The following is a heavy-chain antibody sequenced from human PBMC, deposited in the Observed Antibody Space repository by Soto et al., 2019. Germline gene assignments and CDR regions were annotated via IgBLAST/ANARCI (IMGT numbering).Heavy chain of an antibody. V-gene: IGHV3-7*01. J-gene: IGHJ6*02. CDR1: GFTFSSYW. CDR3: ARLHPLTGYYTPYYYYGMDV. Sequence: GGSLRLSCAASGFTFSSYWISWGRQAPGKGLEWVANIKQDGSEKYYVDSVKGRFTISRDNAKNSLYLQMNSLRAEDTAVYYCARLHPLTGYYTPYYYYGMDVWGQGTTVTVSS. D-gene: IGHD3-9*01. CDR2: IKQDGSEK.